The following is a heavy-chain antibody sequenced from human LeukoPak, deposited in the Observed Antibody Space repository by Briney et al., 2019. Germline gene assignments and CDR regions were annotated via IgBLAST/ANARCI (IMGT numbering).Heavy chain of an antibody. D-gene: IGHD6-13*01. V-gene: IGHV4-59*08. CDR3: ARHGGYSSPYLH. Sequence: SETLSLPYTVSGGSISIYYWSWIRQPPGKGLECIGYIYYNGSTNYNPSLKSRVTISVDTSKNQFSLKLGSVTATDTAVYYCARHGGYSSPYLHWGQGTLVTVSS. CDR2: IYYNGST. CDR1: GGSISIYY. J-gene: IGHJ1*01.